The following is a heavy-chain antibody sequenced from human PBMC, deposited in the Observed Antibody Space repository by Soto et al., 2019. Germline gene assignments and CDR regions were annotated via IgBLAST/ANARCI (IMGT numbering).Heavy chain of an antibody. J-gene: IGHJ6*02. V-gene: IGHV3-53*01. Sequence: PGGSLRLSCTVSGFSVTNSHINWVRQAPGKGLEWVSILYSSGTTYYADSVRGRFTVSRDDSKNTLFLHMNSLRADDTAVYYCARDWSKFSYNYPYYYAMDAWGQGTTVTVSS. CDR3: ARDWSKFSYNYPYYYAMDA. CDR2: LYSSGTT. CDR1: GFSVTNSH. D-gene: IGHD5-18*01.